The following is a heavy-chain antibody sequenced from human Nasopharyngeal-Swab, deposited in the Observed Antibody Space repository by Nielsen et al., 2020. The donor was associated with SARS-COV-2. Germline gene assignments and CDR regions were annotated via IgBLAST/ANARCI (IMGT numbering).Heavy chain of an antibody. D-gene: IGHD2-2*01. Sequence: SETLSLTCAVHVGSFSAYYWSWVRQPPGKGLEWIGEVDHTGRTNNNPSLQSRVTMSVDTSKNQFSLTLSSVTAADTAVYYCARGGYQLLLRSYYYGMDVWSQGTTVTGSS. CDR3: ARGGYQLLLRSYYYGMDV. V-gene: IGHV4-34*01. J-gene: IGHJ6*02. CDR2: VDHTGRT. CDR1: VGSFSAYY.